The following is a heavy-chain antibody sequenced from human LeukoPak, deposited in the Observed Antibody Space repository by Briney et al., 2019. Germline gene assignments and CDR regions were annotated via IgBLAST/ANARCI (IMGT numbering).Heavy chain of an antibody. CDR2: IRSKAYGGTT. Sequence: GGSLRLSCTVSGFTVSSNSMSWVRQAPGKGLEWVGFIRSKAYGGTTEYAASVKGRFTISRDDSKSIAYLQMNSLKTEDTAVYYCTRAMIEGLDYWGQGTLVTVSS. CDR3: TRAMIEGLDY. V-gene: IGHV3-49*04. J-gene: IGHJ4*02. D-gene: IGHD3-22*01. CDR1: GFTVSSNS.